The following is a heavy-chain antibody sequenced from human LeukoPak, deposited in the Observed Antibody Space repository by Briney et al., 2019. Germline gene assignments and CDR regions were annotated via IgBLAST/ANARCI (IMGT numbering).Heavy chain of an antibody. CDR3: ARAYSSSWHDAFDI. Sequence: KPGGSLRLSCAASEFTFSSYSMNWVRQAPGKGLEWVSSISSSSSYIYYADSVKGRFTISRDNAKNSLYLQMNSLRAEDTAVYYCARAYSSSWHDAFDIWGQGTMVTVSS. CDR2: ISSSSSYI. CDR1: EFTFSSYS. J-gene: IGHJ3*02. D-gene: IGHD6-13*01. V-gene: IGHV3-21*01.